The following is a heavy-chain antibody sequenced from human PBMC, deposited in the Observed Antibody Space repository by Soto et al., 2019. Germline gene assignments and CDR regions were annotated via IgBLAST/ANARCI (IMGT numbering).Heavy chain of an antibody. J-gene: IGHJ6*03. CDR3: ARDLGGYDSPYYYYMDV. CDR2: IKQDGSEK. Sequence: GESLKISCAASGFTFSSYWMSWVRQAPGKGLEWVANIKQDGSEKYYVDSVKGRFTISRDNAKNSLYLQMNSLRAEDTAVYYCARDLGGYDSPYYYYMDVWGKGTTVTVSS. V-gene: IGHV3-7*01. CDR1: GFTFSSYW. D-gene: IGHD5-12*01.